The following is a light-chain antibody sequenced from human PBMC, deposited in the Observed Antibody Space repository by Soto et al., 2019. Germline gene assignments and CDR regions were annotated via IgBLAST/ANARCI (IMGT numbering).Light chain of an antibody. CDR2: GAS. CDR3: QQYGGSPRIT. V-gene: IGKV3-20*01. CDR1: ERLSSVY. J-gene: IGKJ5*01. Sequence: EIVLTQSPGTLSLPPGERATLSCRASERLSSVYLAWYQQRPGQPPRLLIYGASNRATGIPDRFSGSGSGTDFTLIINRLEPEDVAIYYCQQYGGSPRITFGQGTRLEIK.